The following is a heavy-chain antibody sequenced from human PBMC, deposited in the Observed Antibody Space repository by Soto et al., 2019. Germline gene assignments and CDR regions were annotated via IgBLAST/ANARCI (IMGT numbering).Heavy chain of an antibody. V-gene: IGHV3-30-3*01. D-gene: IGHD6-13*01. Sequence: QVQVVESGGGVVQPGRSLRLSCAASGFSFSSYAMHWVRQAPGKGLEWVAVISYDGNNKYYADSVKGRITISSDSSKNMVYLQMNSLRPEDAAVYYCGRAPPRGIAAPGTWGSGMDVWGQGTTVTVS. CDR2: ISYDGNNK. CDR1: GFSFSSYA. CDR3: GRAPPRGIAAPGTWGSGMDV. J-gene: IGHJ6*02.